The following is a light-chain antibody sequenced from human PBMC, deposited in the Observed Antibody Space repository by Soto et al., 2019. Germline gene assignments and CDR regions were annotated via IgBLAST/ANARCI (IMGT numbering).Light chain of an antibody. CDR1: QGIGSW. Sequence: DIQMTQSPSSVSVSVGDRVTITCRASQGIGSWLAWYQQKPGKAPDLLIYGASSWESGIPSRFYGSGSGTDFTLTISSLQHEDFATYYCQQGGSFPITFGQGTRVEIK. J-gene: IGKJ5*01. CDR2: GAS. V-gene: IGKV1-12*01. CDR3: QQGGSFPIT.